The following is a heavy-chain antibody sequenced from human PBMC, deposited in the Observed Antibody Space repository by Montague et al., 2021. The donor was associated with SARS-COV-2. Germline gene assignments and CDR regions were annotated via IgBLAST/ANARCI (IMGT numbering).Heavy chain of an antibody. CDR3: ARDQGVYCSGGSCYNFDY. CDR1: GGSISTYYY. Sequence: SETLSLTCTVSGGSISTYYYWGWIRQPPGKGLEWIGSIYYGGSTYYNPPLKSRVTISVDTSMNHFSLKLSSVTAADTAVYYCARDQGVYCSGGSCYNFDYWGQRTLVTVSS. J-gene: IGHJ4*02. CDR2: IYYGGST. D-gene: IGHD2-15*01. V-gene: IGHV4-39*02.